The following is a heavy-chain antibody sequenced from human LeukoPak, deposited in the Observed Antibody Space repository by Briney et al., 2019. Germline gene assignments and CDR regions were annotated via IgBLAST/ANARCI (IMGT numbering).Heavy chain of an antibody. J-gene: IGHJ1*01. CDR3: ARDQEALIAVAGTTQH. CDR2: IRSSSRYI. V-gene: IGHV3-21*01. D-gene: IGHD6-19*01. Sequence: GVSLRLSYAASRFTFSSYRMNGVRQAPGKGLEGVSSIRSSSRYIYYAVCVKGRFTISRDNAKHSLYLQMNSLRAEDTAVYYCARDQEALIAVAGTTQHWGQGTLVTVSS. CDR1: RFTFSSYR.